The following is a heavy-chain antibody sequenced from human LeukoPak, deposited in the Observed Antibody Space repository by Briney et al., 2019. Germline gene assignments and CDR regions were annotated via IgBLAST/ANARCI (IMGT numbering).Heavy chain of an antibody. Sequence: SETLSLTCTVSGGSISSYYWSWIRQPPGKGLQWIGYIYYSGTTNYNPSLKSRVTISVDTSKNQFSLKLSSVTAADTAVYYCARGVYIAAAQYGYWGQGTLVTVSS. J-gene: IGHJ4*02. D-gene: IGHD6-13*01. V-gene: IGHV4-59*01. CDR3: ARGVYIAAAQYGY. CDR1: GGSISSYY. CDR2: IYYSGTT.